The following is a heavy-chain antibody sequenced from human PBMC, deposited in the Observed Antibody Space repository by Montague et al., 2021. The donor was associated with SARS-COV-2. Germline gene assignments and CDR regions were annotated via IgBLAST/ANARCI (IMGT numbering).Heavy chain of an antibody. Sequence: SLRLSCAASGFTFGSYSMNWVRQAPGKGLEWVSYISRSSRTIYYADSVKGRITISRDNAKNSLYLQMNSLRAEDTAVYYCADYDDTEPFQHWGQGTLVTVSS. V-gene: IGHV3-48*04. CDR3: ADYDDTEPFQH. CDR2: ISRSSRTI. CDR1: GFTFGSYS. D-gene: IGHD4-17*01. J-gene: IGHJ1*01.